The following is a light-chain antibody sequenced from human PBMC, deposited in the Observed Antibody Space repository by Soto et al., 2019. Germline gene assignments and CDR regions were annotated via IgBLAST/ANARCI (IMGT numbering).Light chain of an antibody. CDR3: QQYGSSPGT. CDR1: QSVTSNY. Sequence: EIALTQSPGTLSLSPGERATLPCRASQSVTSNYLAWYQQKPGQAPRLLMFGASIRDTGIPDRFSGSGSGTDFTLTISRLEPEDFAVYYCQQYGSSPGTFGQGTKVDIK. V-gene: IGKV3-20*01. CDR2: GAS. J-gene: IGKJ1*01.